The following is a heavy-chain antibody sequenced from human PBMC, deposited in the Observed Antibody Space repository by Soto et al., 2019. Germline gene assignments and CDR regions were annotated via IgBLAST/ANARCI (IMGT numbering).Heavy chain of an antibody. J-gene: IGHJ4*02. CDR1: GGTFSSYA. D-gene: IGHD2-2*01. Sequence: SVKVSCKASGGTFSSYAISWVRQAPGQGLEWMGGIIPIFGTANYAQKFQGRVTITADESTSTAYMELSSLRSEDTAVYYCARDLGYCSSTSCYAYFDYWGQGTLVTVSS. CDR3: ARDLGYCSSTSCYAYFDY. CDR2: IIPIFGTA. V-gene: IGHV1-69*13.